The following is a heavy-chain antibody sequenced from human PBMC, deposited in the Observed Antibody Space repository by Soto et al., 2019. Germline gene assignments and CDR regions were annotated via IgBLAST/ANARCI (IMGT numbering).Heavy chain of an antibody. D-gene: IGHD1-7*01. Sequence: PSETLSLTCTVSGGSISSNYWNWIRQPPGKGLEWIGYIHYSGSTIYNPSLKSRVIISVDTSKNQFSLKLSSVTAADTAIYYCATSRGNFFDPWGQGTLVTAPQ. CDR2: IHYSGST. CDR3: ATSRGNFFDP. V-gene: IGHV4-59*01. CDR1: GGSISSNY. J-gene: IGHJ5*02.